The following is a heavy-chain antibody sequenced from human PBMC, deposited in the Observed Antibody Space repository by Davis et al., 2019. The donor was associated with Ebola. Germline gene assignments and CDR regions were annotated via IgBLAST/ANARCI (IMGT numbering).Heavy chain of an antibody. CDR2: FDPEDGET. Sequence: ASVKVSCKVSGYTLTELSMHWVRQAPGKGLEWMGGFDPEDGETIYAQKFQGRVTMTEDTSTDTAYMELSSLRSEDTAVYYCATEYYDFWSGYSPYWYFDLWGRGTLVTVSS. J-gene: IGHJ2*01. CDR1: GYTLTELS. V-gene: IGHV1-24*01. D-gene: IGHD3-3*01. CDR3: ATEYYDFWSGYSPYWYFDL.